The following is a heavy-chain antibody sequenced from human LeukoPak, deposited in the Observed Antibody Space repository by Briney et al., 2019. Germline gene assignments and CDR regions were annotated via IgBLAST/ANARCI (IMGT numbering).Heavy chain of an antibody. D-gene: IGHD6-19*01. Sequence: SETLSLTCAVSGYSISSGYYWDWIRQPPGKGLEWIGSIYHSGSTYYNPSLKSRVTISVVTSKNQFSLKLTSVTAADTAVYYCARDSPGYSTGWYYPFDYWGQGTLVTVSS. CDR3: ARDSPGYSTGWYYPFDY. V-gene: IGHV4-38-2*02. CDR1: GYSISSGYY. J-gene: IGHJ4*02. CDR2: IYHSGST.